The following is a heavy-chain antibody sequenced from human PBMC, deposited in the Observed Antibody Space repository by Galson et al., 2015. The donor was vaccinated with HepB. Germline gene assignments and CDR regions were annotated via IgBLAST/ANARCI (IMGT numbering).Heavy chain of an antibody. D-gene: IGHD3-10*01. CDR1: GDSISSSSFY. J-gene: IGHJ4*02. CDR3: ATDYCGHGGCNSIDY. CDR2: IHYNGDT. V-gene: IGHV4-39*01. Sequence: LSLTYTVSGDSISSSSFYWGWIRQPPGKGLEWIASIHYNGDTYYNPSLKSRITISVDASKNQFSLKLSSVTAADTAVYFCATDYCGHGGCNSIDYWGQGTLVTVSS.